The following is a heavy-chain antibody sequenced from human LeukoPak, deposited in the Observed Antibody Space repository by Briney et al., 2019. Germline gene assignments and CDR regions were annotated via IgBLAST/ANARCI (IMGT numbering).Heavy chain of an antibody. CDR3: ARDRDVDDFDS. V-gene: IGHV1-2*02. Sequence: ASVKVSCKASGYTFTGYYMHWVRQAPGQGLEWMGWIDPNSGGTNYAQKFQGRVTMSRDTSISTAYMELSRLRSDDTAVYYCARDRDVDDFDSWGHGTLVTVSS. D-gene: IGHD2-15*01. CDR1: GYTFTGYY. CDR2: IDPNSGGT. J-gene: IGHJ4*01.